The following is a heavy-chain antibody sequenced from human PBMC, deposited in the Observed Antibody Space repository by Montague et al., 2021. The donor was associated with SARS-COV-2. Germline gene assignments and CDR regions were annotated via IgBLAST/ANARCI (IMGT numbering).Heavy chain of an antibody. Sequence: SLRLSCAASGFTFSSYAMHWVRQAPGKVLEWVAVISYDGSNKYXXXSXXGRFIISRDNSKNTLYLQLNSLRAEATAVYYCARPYSGSYWGFFDYWGQGTLVTVSS. J-gene: IGHJ4*02. D-gene: IGHD1-26*01. CDR2: ISYDGSNK. CDR3: ARPYSGSYWGFFDY. CDR1: GFTFSSYA. V-gene: IGHV3-30*04.